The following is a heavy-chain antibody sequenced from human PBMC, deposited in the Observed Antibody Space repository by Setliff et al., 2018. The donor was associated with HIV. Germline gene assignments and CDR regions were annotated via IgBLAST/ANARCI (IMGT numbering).Heavy chain of an antibody. J-gene: IGHJ5*02. CDR3: ARSLDYSGSGSYYVGWSDL. CDR1: GGSISKYF. D-gene: IGHD3-10*01. Sequence: LSLTCTVSGGSISKYFWSWIRQSAEKGLEWIGRIYSSGSTNQNPSLKSRVSMSVDTSKSQFSLNLSSVTAADTAVYYCARSLDYSGSGSYYVGWSDLWGQGIPVTVSS. V-gene: IGHV4-4*07. CDR2: IYSSGST.